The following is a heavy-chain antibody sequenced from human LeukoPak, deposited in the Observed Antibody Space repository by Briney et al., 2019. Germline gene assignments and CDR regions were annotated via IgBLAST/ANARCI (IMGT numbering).Heavy chain of an antibody. CDR1: GYTFTSYG. CDR3: ARDSGYCSGGSCPLGMDV. J-gene: IGHJ6*02. V-gene: IGHV1-18*01. Sequence: ASVKVSCKASGYTFTSYGISWVRQAPGQGLEWMGWISAYNGNTNYAQKLQGRVTMTTDTSTTTAYMELRSLRSDDTAVYYCARDSGYCSGGSCPLGMDVWGQGTTVAVSS. CDR2: ISAYNGNT. D-gene: IGHD2-15*01.